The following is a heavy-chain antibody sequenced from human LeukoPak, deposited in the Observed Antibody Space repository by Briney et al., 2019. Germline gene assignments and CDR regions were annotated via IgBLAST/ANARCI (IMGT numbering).Heavy chain of an antibody. V-gene: IGHV3-23*01. J-gene: IGHJ4*02. CDR3: AKDRLRFLEWFAFDY. Sequence: GGSLRLSCAASGFTFSSYAMSWVRQAPGKGREGVLAISGSAGSSYYADSVKGPFTISRDNSKNTLYLQMNSLRAEDTAVYYCAKDRLRFLEWFAFDYWGQGTLVTVSS. CDR1: GFTFSSYA. CDR2: ISGSAGSS. D-gene: IGHD3-3*01.